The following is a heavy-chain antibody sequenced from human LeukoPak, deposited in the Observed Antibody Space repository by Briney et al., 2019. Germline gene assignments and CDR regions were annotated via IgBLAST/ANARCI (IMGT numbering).Heavy chain of an antibody. J-gene: IGHJ4*02. CDR1: GFIVNTNY. CDR2: ISGNSSTI. D-gene: IGHD3-10*01. CDR3: ARDRWFGESLPAHFEY. Sequence: GGSLRLSCAASGFIVNTNYMTWVRQAPGKGLEWVSYISGNSSTIYYADSVKGRFTISRDNAKNSLYLQMNSLRAEDTAFYYCARDRWFGESLPAHFEYWGQGTLVTVSS. V-gene: IGHV3-48*01.